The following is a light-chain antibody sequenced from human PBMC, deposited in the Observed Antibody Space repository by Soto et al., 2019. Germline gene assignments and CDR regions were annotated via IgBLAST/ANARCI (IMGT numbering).Light chain of an antibody. CDR2: AAS. Sequence: DIQMTQSPSTLSASVGARVTITCRASQTISTWLAWYQHKPGKAPKLLIYAASTLESGVPSRFSATVSGTEFTLTITSLQPEDFATYYCQQLFDSTITFGQGTRLEIK. V-gene: IGKV1-5*01. CDR3: QQLFDSTIT. J-gene: IGKJ5*01. CDR1: QTISTW.